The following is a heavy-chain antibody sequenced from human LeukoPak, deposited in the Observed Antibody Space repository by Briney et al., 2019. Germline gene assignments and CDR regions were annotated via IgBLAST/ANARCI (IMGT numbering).Heavy chain of an antibody. CDR2: ISYDGSNT. J-gene: IGHJ4*02. Sequence: GGSLRLSCAASGFTFSSYEMNWVRQAPGKGLEWVAAISYDGSNTYYAVSVEGRFTISRDISKDTLYLQIHSLRAEDTAVYYCARDRQYLALDYWGQGTLVTVSS. D-gene: IGHD2-2*01. CDR3: ARDRQYLALDY. V-gene: IGHV3-33*08. CDR1: GFTFSSYE.